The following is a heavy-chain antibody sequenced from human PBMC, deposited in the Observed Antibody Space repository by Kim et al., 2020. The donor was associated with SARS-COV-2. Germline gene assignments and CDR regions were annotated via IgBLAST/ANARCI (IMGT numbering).Heavy chain of an antibody. V-gene: IGHV3-48*03. CDR3: ARDTPGNYYDSSGYRLDY. D-gene: IGHD3-22*01. Sequence: KGRFTISRDNAKNSLYLQMNSLRAEDTAVYYCARDTPGNYYDSSGYRLDYWGQGTLVTVSS. J-gene: IGHJ4*02.